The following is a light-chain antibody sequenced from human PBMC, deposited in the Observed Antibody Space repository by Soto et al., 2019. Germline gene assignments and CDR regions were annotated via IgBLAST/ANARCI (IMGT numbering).Light chain of an antibody. CDR3: HQYNDWPPPT. V-gene: IGKV3-15*01. J-gene: IGKJ4*01. CDR2: GAS. CDR1: QSVSSN. Sequence: EIVMTQSPATLSVSPGERVTLSCRASQSVSSNLAWYQQKPGQAPRLLIYGASARATGIPARFSGSGSGTEFTLTISSLQSEDFALYYCHQYNDWPPPTFGGGTKVEIK.